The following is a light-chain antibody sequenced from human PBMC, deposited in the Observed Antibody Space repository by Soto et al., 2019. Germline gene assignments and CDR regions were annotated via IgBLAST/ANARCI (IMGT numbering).Light chain of an antibody. Sequence: DVQITQSPSSVAASVGDRVTITCRASQGISSWLAWYQQKPGKAPKLLISDASSLQSGVPSRFSGSGSGTDFTLTINSLQPHDFATYYCQQANSFPITFGQGTRLENK. V-gene: IGKV1D-12*01. CDR3: QQANSFPIT. CDR2: DAS. J-gene: IGKJ5*01. CDR1: QGISSW.